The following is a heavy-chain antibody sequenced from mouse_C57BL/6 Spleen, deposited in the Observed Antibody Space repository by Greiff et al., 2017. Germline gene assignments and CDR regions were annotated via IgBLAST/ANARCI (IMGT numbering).Heavy chain of an antibody. V-gene: IGHV14-4*01. CDR2: IDPENGDT. CDR1: GFNIKDDY. J-gene: IGHJ2*01. CDR3: TTASSSDY. Sequence: EVQLQQSGAELVRPGASVKLSCTASGFNIKDDYMHWVKQRPEQGLEWIGWIDPENGDTEYASKFQGKATITADTSSNTAYLQLSSLTSEDTAVYYCTTASSSDYGGQGTTLTVSS. D-gene: IGHD1-1*01.